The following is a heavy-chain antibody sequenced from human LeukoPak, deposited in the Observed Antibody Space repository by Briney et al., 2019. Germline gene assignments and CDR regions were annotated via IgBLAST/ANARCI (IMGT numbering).Heavy chain of an antibody. CDR1: GGTFSSYA. J-gene: IGHJ3*02. Sequence: SVKVSCKASGGTFSSYAISWVRQAPGQGIEWMGEIIPIFGTANYAQKFQGRVTITADKSTSTAYMELSSLRSEDTAVYYCARGAGGYSLNAFDIWGQGTMVTVSS. V-gene: IGHV1-69*06. D-gene: IGHD5-18*01. CDR2: IIPIFGTA. CDR3: ARGAGGYSLNAFDI.